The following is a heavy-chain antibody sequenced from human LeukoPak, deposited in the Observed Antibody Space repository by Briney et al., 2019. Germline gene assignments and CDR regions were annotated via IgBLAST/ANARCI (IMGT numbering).Heavy chain of an antibody. CDR2: INQDGTEK. J-gene: IGHJ4*02. V-gene: IGHV3-7*01. Sequence: GGSLRLSYADSGFSFTTYWMSWVRQAPGKGLEWVTNINQDGTEKYYVDSVKGRFTISRDNAKNSLYLQMNSLRVEDTAVYYCAKLAKYFYGSETYYFFEHWGQGTPVTASS. CDR3: AKLAKYFYGSETYYFFEH. D-gene: IGHD3-10*01. CDR1: GFSFTTYW.